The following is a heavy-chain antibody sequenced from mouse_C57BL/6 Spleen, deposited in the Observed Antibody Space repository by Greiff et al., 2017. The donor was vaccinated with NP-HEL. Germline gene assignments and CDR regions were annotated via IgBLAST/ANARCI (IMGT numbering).Heavy chain of an antibody. Sequence: QVQLKESGAELVKPGASVKISCKASGYAFSSYWMNWVKQRPGKGLEWIGQIYPGDGDTNYNGKFKGKATLTADKSSSTAYMQLSSLTSEDSAVYFCTRHNYDYHVNYFDYWRQGTTLTVSS. D-gene: IGHD2-4*01. CDR2: IYPGDGDT. V-gene: IGHV1-80*01. CDR3: TRHNYDYHVNYFDY. CDR1: GYAFSSYW. J-gene: IGHJ2*01.